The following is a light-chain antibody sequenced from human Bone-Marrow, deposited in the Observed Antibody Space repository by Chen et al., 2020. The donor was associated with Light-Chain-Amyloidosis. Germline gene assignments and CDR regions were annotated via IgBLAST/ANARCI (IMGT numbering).Light chain of an antibody. Sequence: QSALTQPASVSGSPGQSITISCTGTSSAVGGDNHVSCYQQHPDKAPKLMIYEVTHRPSWVPDRFSGSKSDNTASLTISGLQTEDEADYFCSSYTITNTRVFGSGTRVTVL. J-gene: IGLJ1*01. CDR2: EVT. CDR1: SSAVGGDNH. V-gene: IGLV2-14*01. CDR3: SSYTITNTRV.